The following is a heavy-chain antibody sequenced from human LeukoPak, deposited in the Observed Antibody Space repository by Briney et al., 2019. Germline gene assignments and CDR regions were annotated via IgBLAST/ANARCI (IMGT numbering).Heavy chain of an antibody. CDR1: GYTFTGYY. CDR3: ARGEGYCSGGSCYFGYSDY. J-gene: IGHJ4*02. CDR2: INPNSGGT. V-gene: IGHV1-2*02. Sequence: ASVKVSCKASGYTFTGYYMHWVRQAPGQGLEWMGWINPNSGGTNYAQKFQGRVTMTRDTSISTAYMELSSLRSEDTAVYYCARGEGYCSGGSCYFGYSDYWGQGTLVTVSS. D-gene: IGHD2-15*01.